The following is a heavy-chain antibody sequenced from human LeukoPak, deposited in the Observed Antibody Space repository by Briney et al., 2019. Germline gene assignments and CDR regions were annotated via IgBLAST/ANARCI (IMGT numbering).Heavy chain of an antibody. V-gene: IGHV3-23*01. CDR2: ISSSGSGGNT. CDR1: GFTFSSYA. CDR3: AKDRTVGASYWYFDL. Sequence: GRSPRLSCAASGFTFSSYAMHWARQAPGKGLEWVSGISSSGSGGNTYYADSVKGRFTISRDSSKNTLFLHMNTLRAEDTAIYYCAKDRTVGASYWYFDLWGRGTLVTVSS. D-gene: IGHD1-26*01. J-gene: IGHJ2*01.